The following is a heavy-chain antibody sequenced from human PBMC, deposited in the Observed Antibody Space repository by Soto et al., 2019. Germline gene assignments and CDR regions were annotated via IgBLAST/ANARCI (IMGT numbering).Heavy chain of an antibody. CDR2: IYYSGST. Sequence: QVQLQESGPGLVKPSQTLSLTCTVSGGSISSGGYYWSWIRQHPGKGPAWIGYIYYSGSTYYNPSLKSRVTISVDTSKNQFSLKLSSVTAADTAVYYCARGEMVRGVIPLGMDVWGQGTTVTVSS. CDR3: ARGEMVRGVIPLGMDV. V-gene: IGHV4-31*03. J-gene: IGHJ6*02. D-gene: IGHD3-10*01. CDR1: GGSISSGGYY.